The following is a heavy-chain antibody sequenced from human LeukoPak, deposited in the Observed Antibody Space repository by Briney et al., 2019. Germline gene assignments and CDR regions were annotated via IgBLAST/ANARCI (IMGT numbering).Heavy chain of an antibody. CDR3: ARDLGSGSYGY. V-gene: IGHV3-30-3*01. CDR1: GFTFSSYA. J-gene: IGHJ4*02. CDR2: ISYDGSNK. Sequence: PGGSLRLSCAASGFTFSSYAMHWVRQAPGKGLEWLAVISYDGSNKYYADSVKGRFTISRDNSKNTLYLQMNSLRAEDTAVYYCARDLGSGSYGYWGQGTLVTVSS. D-gene: IGHD3-10*01.